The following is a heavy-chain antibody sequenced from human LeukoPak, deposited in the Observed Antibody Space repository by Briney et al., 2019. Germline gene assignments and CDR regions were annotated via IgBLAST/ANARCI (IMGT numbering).Heavy chain of an antibody. CDR1: GFTFSSYG. D-gene: IGHD3-22*01. V-gene: IGHV3-30*02. Sequence: GGSLRLSCAASGFTFSSYGMHWVRQAPGKGLEWVAFIRYDGSNKYYADSVKGRFTISRDNSKNTLYLQMNSLRAEDTAVYYCAKPVVLYYYDSSGPDYWGQGTPVTVSS. J-gene: IGHJ4*02. CDR3: AKPVVLYYYDSSGPDY. CDR2: IRYDGSNK.